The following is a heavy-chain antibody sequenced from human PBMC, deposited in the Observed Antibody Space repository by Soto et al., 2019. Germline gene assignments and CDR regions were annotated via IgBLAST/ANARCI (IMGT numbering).Heavy chain of an antibody. Sequence: GASVKVSCKASGYTFTSYGISWVRQAPGQGLEWMGWISAYNGNTNYAQKLQGRVTMTTDTSTSTAYMELRSLRSDDTAVYYCARVGYDFWSGESLYYYYGMDVWGQGTTVTVSS. J-gene: IGHJ6*02. D-gene: IGHD3-3*01. V-gene: IGHV1-18*01. CDR3: ARVGYDFWSGESLYYYYGMDV. CDR1: GYTFTSYG. CDR2: ISAYNGNT.